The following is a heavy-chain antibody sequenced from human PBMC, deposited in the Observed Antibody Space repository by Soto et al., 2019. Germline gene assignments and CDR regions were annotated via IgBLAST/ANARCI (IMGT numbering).Heavy chain of an antibody. CDR2: ISWNSKNF. V-gene: IGHV3-9*01. CDR3: AKDMSGWSAGESPSPLDF. D-gene: IGHD3-10*01. J-gene: IGHJ4*02. CDR1: GFAFDDYA. Sequence: EVQLEESGGGWEQPGRSLRLSCAASGFAFDDYAMHWVRQSPGMGLEWVAGISWNSKNFDYSDSVKGRFTNSRDNVRSGHSLQMSRLRSEDTAFYDCAKDMSGWSAGESPSPLDFWGQGTLVTVSS.